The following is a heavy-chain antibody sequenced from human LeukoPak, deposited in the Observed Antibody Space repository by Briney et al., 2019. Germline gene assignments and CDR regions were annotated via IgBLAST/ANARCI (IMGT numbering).Heavy chain of an antibody. CDR1: GGTFSSYA. J-gene: IGHJ6*02. CDR2: IIPIFGTA. D-gene: IGHD6-13*01. CDR3: ARGLYSSSWYVGELSYYYYYGMDV. Sequence: SVKVSCKASGGTFSSYAISWVRQAPGQGLEWMGGIIPIFGTANYAQKFQGRVTITADESTSTAYMELSSLRSEDTAVYYCARGLYSSSWYVGELSYYYYYGMDVWGQGTTVTVSS. V-gene: IGHV1-69*13.